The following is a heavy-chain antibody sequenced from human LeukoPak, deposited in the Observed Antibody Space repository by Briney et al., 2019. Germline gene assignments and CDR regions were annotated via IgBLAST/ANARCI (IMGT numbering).Heavy chain of an antibody. D-gene: IGHD3-22*01. CDR1: GVSISSGGYY. V-gene: IGHV4-31*03. Sequence: SETLSLTCTVSGVSISSGGYYWSWIRQHPGKGLEWIGYIYYSGSTYYNPSLKSRVTISVDTSKNQFSLKLSSVTAADTAVYYCARKGSSGYYSPYFNYWGQGTLVTVSS. J-gene: IGHJ4*02. CDR2: IYYSGST. CDR3: ARKGSSGYYSPYFNY.